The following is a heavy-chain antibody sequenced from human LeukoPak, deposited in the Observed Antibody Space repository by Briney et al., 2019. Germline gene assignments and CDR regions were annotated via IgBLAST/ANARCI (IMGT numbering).Heavy chain of an antibody. V-gene: IGHV4-4*07. CDR3: ARQYFGSGKYYYAMDV. CDR1: GGSISNYY. CDR2: IYTTGST. Sequence: SETLSLTCTVSGGSISNYYWSWIRQPAGEGLEWIGRIYTTGSTTYSPSLKGRVTMSVDTSKNQFSLQLSSVTAADTAVYYCARQYFGSGKYYYAMDVWRQGTTVTVSS. J-gene: IGHJ6*02. D-gene: IGHD3-10*01.